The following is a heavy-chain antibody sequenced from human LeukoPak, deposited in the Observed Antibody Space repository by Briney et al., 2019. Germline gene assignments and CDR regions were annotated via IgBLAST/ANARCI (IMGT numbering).Heavy chain of an antibody. Sequence: GGSLRLSCAASGFTVSSNYMSWVRQAPGKGLEWVSVIYSGGSTYYADSVKGRFTISRDNSRNTLYLEMNSLRPEDTAVYYCGGLAVFDYWGQGTLVTVSS. CDR2: IYSGGST. CDR3: GGLAVFDY. CDR1: GFTVSSNY. D-gene: IGHD2-15*01. V-gene: IGHV3-66*02. J-gene: IGHJ4*02.